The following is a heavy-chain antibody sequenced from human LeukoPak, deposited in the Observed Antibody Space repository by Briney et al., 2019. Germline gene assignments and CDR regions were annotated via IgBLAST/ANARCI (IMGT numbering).Heavy chain of an antibody. V-gene: IGHV3-23*01. CDR1: GFTFSSYA. J-gene: IGHJ4*02. CDR3: AKGGTVLTGPFVY. Sequence: GGSLRLSCAASGFTFSSYAMSWVRQAPGKGLEWVSAISGGGGSTYYADSVKGRFTISRDNSKNTLYLQMNSLRAEDTAVYYCAKGGTVLTGPFVYWGERTLVTVSS. D-gene: IGHD1-14*01. CDR2: ISGGGGST.